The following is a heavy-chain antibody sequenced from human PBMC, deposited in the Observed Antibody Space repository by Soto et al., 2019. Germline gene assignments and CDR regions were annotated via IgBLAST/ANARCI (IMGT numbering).Heavy chain of an antibody. J-gene: IGHJ5*02. CDR2: TYYRSKWYN. CDR1: GDSVSSDSVA. V-gene: IGHV6-1*01. Sequence: SQTLSLTCAISGDSVSSDSVAWNWIRQSPSRGLEWLGRTYYRSKWYNDYAASVKSRITINSDTSKNQFSLHLNSVTPEDTAVYYCERDQTYNRWPKWLDPRGPRTLLTLSS. D-gene: IGHD1-20*01. CDR3: ERDQTYNRWPKWLDP.